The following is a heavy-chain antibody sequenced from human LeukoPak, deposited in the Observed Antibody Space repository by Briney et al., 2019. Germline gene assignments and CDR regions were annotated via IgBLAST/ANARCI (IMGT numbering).Heavy chain of an antibody. D-gene: IGHD2-8*01. CDR2: ISAYNGNT. CDR1: GYTFTSYG. Sequence: ASVKVSCKASGYTFTSYGISWVRQAPGQGLEWMGWISAYNGNTNYAQKLQGRVTMTTDTSTSTAYMELRSLRSDDTAVYYCARVVGYCTNGVCLEGRYYFDYWGQGTLVTVSS. V-gene: IGHV1-18*01. CDR3: ARVVGYCTNGVCLEGRYYFDY. J-gene: IGHJ4*02.